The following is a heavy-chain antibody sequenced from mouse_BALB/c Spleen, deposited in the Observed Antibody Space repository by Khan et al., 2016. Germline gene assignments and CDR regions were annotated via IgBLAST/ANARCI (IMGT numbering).Heavy chain of an antibody. CDR2: ISYSGST. CDR1: GYSITSDYA. CDR3: ARTPTAYYTIDY. J-gene: IGHJ4*01. V-gene: IGHV3-2*02. Sequence: EVQLQESGPGLVKPSQSLSLTCTVTGYSITSDYAWNWIRQFPGNKLEWMGYISYSGSTRYYPSLKSRISFTRDTSKNQFFLQLNSVTTEDTATYYCARTPTAYYTIDYWGQGTSVTVSA. D-gene: IGHD1-2*01.